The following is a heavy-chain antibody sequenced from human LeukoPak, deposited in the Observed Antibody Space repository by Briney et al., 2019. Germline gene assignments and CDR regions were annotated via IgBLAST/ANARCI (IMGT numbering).Heavy chain of an antibody. J-gene: IGHJ4*02. D-gene: IGHD3-3*01. Sequence: PGGSLRLSCAASGFTFSSYAMHWVRQAPGKGLEWVAVISYDGSNKYYADSVKGRFTISRDNSKNTLYLQMNSLRAEDTAVYYCASNEAPYDFWSGYGPDYWGQGTLVTVSS. CDR1: GFTFSSYA. V-gene: IGHV3-30-3*01. CDR3: ASNEAPYDFWSGYGPDY. CDR2: ISYDGSNK.